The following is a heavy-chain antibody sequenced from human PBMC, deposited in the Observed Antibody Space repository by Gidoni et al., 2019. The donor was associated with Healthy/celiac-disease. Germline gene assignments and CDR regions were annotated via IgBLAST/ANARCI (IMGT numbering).Heavy chain of an antibody. J-gene: IGHJ4*02. CDR1: GGSISSSSYY. V-gene: IGHV4-39*01. D-gene: IGHD3-10*01. CDR3: ARLLWFGD. Sequence: QLQLQESGPGLVKPSETPSLTCPVSGGSISSSSYYWGWIRQPPGKGLEWIGSIYYSGSTYYNPSLKSRVTISVDTSKNQFSLKLSSVTAADTAVYYCARLLWFGDWGQGTLVTVSS. CDR2: IYYSGST.